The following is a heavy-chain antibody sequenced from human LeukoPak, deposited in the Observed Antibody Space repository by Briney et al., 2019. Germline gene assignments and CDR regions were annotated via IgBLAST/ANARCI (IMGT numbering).Heavy chain of an antibody. CDR3: ARRGGAYSHPYDY. V-gene: IGHV3-53*01. CDR2: IYSDNT. Sequence: GGSLRLSCTVSGFTVSSNSMSWVRQAPGKGLEWVSFIYSDNTHYSDSVRGRFTISRDNSKNTLYLQMNSLRAEDTAVYYCARRGGAYSHPYDYWGQGTLVTVSS. J-gene: IGHJ4*02. D-gene: IGHD4/OR15-4a*01. CDR1: GFTVSSNS.